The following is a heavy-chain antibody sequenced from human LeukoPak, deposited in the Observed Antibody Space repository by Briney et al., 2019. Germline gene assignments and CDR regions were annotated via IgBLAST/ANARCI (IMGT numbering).Heavy chain of an antibody. CDR3: ATERTPGPEVVPAAPFDY. V-gene: IGHV1-46*01. D-gene: IGHD2-2*01. CDR2: INPSGGST. CDR1: GYTFTSYY. J-gene: IGHJ4*02. Sequence: GASVKVSCKASGYTFTSYYMHWVRQAPGQGLEWMGIINPSGGSTSYAQKFQGRVTMTEDTSTDTAYMELSSLRSEDTAVYYCATERTPGPEVVPAAPFDYWGQGTLVTVSS.